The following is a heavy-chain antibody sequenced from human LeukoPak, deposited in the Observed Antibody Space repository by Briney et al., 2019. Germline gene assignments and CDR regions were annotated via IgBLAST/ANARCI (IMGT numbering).Heavy chain of an antibody. CDR2: IYTSGST. CDR3: ARDRGRFDP. CDR1: GGSISSYY. Sequence: PSETLSLTCTVSGGSISSYYWSWIRQPAGKGLDWIGRIYTSGSTNYNPSLKSRVTMSVDTSKNQFSLRLSSVTAADTAVYYCARDRGRFDPWGQGTLVTVSS. D-gene: IGHD6-25*01. J-gene: IGHJ5*02. V-gene: IGHV4-4*07.